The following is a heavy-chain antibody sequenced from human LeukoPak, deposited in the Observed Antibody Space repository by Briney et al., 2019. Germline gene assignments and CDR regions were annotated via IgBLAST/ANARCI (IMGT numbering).Heavy chain of an antibody. D-gene: IGHD1-26*01. V-gene: IGHV4-39*07. CDR1: GGSISSTSYY. CDR2: IYYTGST. CDR3: ARDTSGGATDFDY. Sequence: TSSKTLSLTCTVSGGSISSTSYYWGWIRQPPGKGLEWIGSIYYTGSTYYNPSLKSRVTISVDTSKNQFSLKLSSVTAADTAVYYCARDTSGGATDFDYWGQGTLVTVSS. J-gene: IGHJ4*02.